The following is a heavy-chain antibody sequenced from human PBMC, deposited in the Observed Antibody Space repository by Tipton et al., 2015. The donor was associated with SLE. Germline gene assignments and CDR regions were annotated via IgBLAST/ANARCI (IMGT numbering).Heavy chain of an antibody. CDR3: ARERLPMVRGLCEDFDY. CDR2: ISSSSSYT. Sequence: SLRLSCTVSGGSISSHYWSWIRQAPGKGLEWVSYISSSSSYTNYADSVKGRFTISRDNSKNTLYRQMNNLRAEDTAGYYCARERLPMVRGLCEDFDYWGQVTPVTVSS. D-gene: IGHD3-10*01. J-gene: IGHJ4*02. CDR1: GGSISSHY. V-gene: IGHV3-11*06.